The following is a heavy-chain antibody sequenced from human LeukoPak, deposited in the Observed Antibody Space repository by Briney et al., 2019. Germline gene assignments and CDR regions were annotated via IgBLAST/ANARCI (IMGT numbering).Heavy chain of an antibody. CDR3: GREPRSYCSSTSCYAGYFDY. J-gene: IGHJ4*02. Sequence: ASVKVSCKASGYTFTSYYMHWVRQAPGQGLEWMGIINPSGGSTSYAQKFQGRVTMTRDTSTSTVYMELSSLRSEDTAVYYCGREPRSYCSSTSCYAGYFDYWGQGTLVTVSS. D-gene: IGHD2-2*01. V-gene: IGHV1-46*01. CDR2: INPSGGST. CDR1: GYTFTSYY.